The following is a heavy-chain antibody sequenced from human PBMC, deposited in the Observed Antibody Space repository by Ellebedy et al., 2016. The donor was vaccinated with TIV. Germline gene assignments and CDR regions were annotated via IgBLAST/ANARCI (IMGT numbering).Heavy chain of an antibody. CDR2: IYDSAGT. J-gene: IGHJ6*02. Sequence: MPSETLSLTCTVSGGSISSGGYYWNWIRQHPGKGLEWIGSIYDSAGTYYFPSLKRRITISVDTSKNQFSLKLSSVTAADTAVYYCARATWFGESLPYYYAMDVWGQGTTVTVSS. V-gene: IGHV4-31*03. D-gene: IGHD3-10*01. CDR3: ARATWFGESLPYYYAMDV. CDR1: GGSISSGGYY.